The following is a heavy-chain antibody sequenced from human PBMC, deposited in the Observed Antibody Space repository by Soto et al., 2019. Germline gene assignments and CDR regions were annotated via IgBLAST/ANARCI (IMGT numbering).Heavy chain of an antibody. CDR1: GGSISSSNW. D-gene: IGHD3-22*01. Sequence: PSETLSLTCVVSGGSISSSNWLRWVRRPPGKGLEWIGEIYHSGSTNYNPSLKSRVTISVDKSKNQFSLKLSSVTAADTAVYYCARGYYLYCTSGSDYYYYGMDVWGQGTTVT. CDR3: ARGYYLYCTSGSDYYYYGMDV. CDR2: IYHSGST. J-gene: IGHJ6*02. V-gene: IGHV4-4*02.